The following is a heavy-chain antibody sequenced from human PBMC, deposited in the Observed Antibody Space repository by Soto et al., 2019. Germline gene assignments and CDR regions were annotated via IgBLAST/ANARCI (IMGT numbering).Heavy chain of an antibody. CDR3: AREEYCSGGSCYSGGNWFDP. CDR2: IYYSGST. D-gene: IGHD2-15*01. J-gene: IGHJ5*02. V-gene: IGHV4-61*01. CDR1: GGSVSSGSYY. Sequence: ETLSLTCTVSGGSVSSGSYYWSWIRQPPGKGLGWIGYIYYSGSTNYNPSLKSRVTISVDTSKNQFSLKLSSATAADTAVYYCAREEYCSGGSCYSGGNWFDPWGQGILVTVSS.